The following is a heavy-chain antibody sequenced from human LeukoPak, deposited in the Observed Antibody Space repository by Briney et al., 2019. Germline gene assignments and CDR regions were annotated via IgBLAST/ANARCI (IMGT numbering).Heavy chain of an antibody. D-gene: IGHD2-2*01. V-gene: IGHV3-30*04. CDR2: ISYDGSNK. Sequence: GRSLRLSCAASGFTFSSYAMHWVRQAPGKGLEWVAVISYDGSNKYYADSVKGRFTISRDNSKNTLYLQMNSLRAEDTAVYYCARDRGGGDAVVPAAIFYWFDPWGQGILVTVSS. J-gene: IGHJ5*02. CDR1: GFTFSSYA. CDR3: ARDRGGGDAVVPAAIFYWFDP.